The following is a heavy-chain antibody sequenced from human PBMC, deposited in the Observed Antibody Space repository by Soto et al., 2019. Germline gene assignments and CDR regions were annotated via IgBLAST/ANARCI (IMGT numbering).Heavy chain of an antibody. CDR1: GGSISSDF. J-gene: IGHJ6*02. V-gene: IGHV4-59*01. Sequence: QVQLQESGPGLVKPSETLSLTCTVSGGSISSDFWSWIRQPPGKGLEWIGYIFYTGTTKYNPSLKSRVTISVDTPKNQFSLNLSSVSAADTAVYYCARGSDFLYYYGMDVWGQGTTVTVSS. CDR2: IFYTGTT. D-gene: IGHD5-12*01. CDR3: ARGSDFLYYYGMDV.